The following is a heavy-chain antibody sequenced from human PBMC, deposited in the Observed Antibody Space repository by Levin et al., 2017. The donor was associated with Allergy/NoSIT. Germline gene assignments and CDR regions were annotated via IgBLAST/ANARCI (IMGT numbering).Heavy chain of an antibody. V-gene: IGHV3-23*01. J-gene: IGHJ3*02. CDR2: IRSGGENT. CDR3: AKDSTNGYYYVGAFDI. D-gene: IGHD3-22*01. CDR1: GFTFGRYA. Sequence: GGSLRLSCAASGFTFGRYAMSWVRQAPGKGLEWVSGIRSGGENTFYADSMKGRFTISRDNSKNTLYLQMNSLRAEDTAIYYCAKDSTNGYYYVGAFDIWGQGTTVTVSS.